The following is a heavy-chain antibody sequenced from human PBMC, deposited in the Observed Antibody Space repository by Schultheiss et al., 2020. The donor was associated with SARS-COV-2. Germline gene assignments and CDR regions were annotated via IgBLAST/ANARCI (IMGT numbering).Heavy chain of an antibody. CDR3: ARDSGVVVTAKGDY. J-gene: IGHJ4*02. CDR2: IGGSGGSI. Sequence: GGSLRLSCTASGFTFSSYAMSWVRQAPGKGLEWISAIGGSGGSIFFADSVKGRFTISRDNSKNTLYLQMNSLRAEDTAVYYCARDSGVVVTAKGDYWGQGTLVTVSS. D-gene: IGHD2-21*02. CDR1: GFTFSSYA. V-gene: IGHV3-23*01.